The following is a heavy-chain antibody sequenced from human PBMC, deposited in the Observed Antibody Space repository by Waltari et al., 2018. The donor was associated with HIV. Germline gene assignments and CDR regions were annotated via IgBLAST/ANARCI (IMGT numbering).Heavy chain of an antibody. J-gene: IGHJ4*02. V-gene: IGHV1-2*02. CDR3: ARQYSGFDYRYVAY. Sequence: QVQLVQSGHEVKKPGASVKVSCEASTYIFTIFFIHWVRQAPGQGLEWMGYIDPNNGATNYAPKFQGRVTMTRDTSIKTAYMELSGLTSDDTAVYYCARQYSGFDYRYVAYWGQGTLVTVSS. D-gene: IGHD5-12*01. CDR2: IDPNNGAT. CDR1: TYIFTIFF.